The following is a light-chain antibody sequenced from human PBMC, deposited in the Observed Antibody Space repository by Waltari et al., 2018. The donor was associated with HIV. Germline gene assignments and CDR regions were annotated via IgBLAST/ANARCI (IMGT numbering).Light chain of an antibody. CDR2: EVT. J-gene: IGLJ2*01. CDR1: FSDVGSYHL. V-gene: IGLV2-23*02. Sequence: QSALTQPASVSGSPGQSITISCTGTFSDVGSYHLVSCYQQPPGEAPKLMIYEVTKRPSGISSRFSGSKSGNTASLTISGLQAEDEANYYCCSYAGSRIHVIFGGGTKLTVL. CDR3: CSYAGSRIHVI.